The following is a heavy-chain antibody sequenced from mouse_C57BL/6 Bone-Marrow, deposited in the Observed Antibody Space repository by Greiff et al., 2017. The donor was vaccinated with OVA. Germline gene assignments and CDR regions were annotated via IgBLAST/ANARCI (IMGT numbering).Heavy chain of an antibody. Sequence: QLQQPWAELVKPGASVKLSCKASCFTFTSYWMQWVKQRPGQGLEWVGEIDPSDSYTNYNQKFKGKATLTVVTYSSTAYMQLSSLTSEDSAVYYCARDGYLMDYWGQGTSVTVSS. J-gene: IGHJ4*01. CDR2: IDPSDSYT. V-gene: IGHV1-50*01. CDR1: CFTFTSYW. CDR3: ARDGYLMDY. D-gene: IGHD2-3*01.